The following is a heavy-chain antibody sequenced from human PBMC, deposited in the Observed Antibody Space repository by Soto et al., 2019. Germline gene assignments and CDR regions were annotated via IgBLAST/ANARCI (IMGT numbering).Heavy chain of an antibody. CDR2: ISSSSSYI. J-gene: IGHJ6*03. CDR3: ASGGYDWDYYYYYMDV. D-gene: IGHD5-12*01. V-gene: IGHV3-21*01. Sequence: EVQLVESGGGLVKPGGSLRLSCAASGFTFSSYSMNWVRQAPGKGLEWVSSISSSSSYIYYADSVKGRFTISRDNAKNSLYLQMNSLRAEDTAVYYCASGGYDWDYYYYYMDVWGKGTTVTVSS. CDR1: GFTFSSYS.